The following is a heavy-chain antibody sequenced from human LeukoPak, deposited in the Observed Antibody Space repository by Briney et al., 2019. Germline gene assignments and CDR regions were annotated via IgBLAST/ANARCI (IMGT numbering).Heavy chain of an antibody. D-gene: IGHD3-10*01. J-gene: IGHJ5*02. CDR3: ARGQSLVRGGPLLWFDP. Sequence: PETLSLTCTVSGGSISSYYWSWIRQPAGKGLEWIGRIYTSGSTNYNPSLKSRVTMSVDTSKNQFSLKLSSVTAADTAVYYCARGQSLVRGGPLLWFDPWGQGTLVTVSS. V-gene: IGHV4-4*07. CDR2: IYTSGST. CDR1: GGSISSYY.